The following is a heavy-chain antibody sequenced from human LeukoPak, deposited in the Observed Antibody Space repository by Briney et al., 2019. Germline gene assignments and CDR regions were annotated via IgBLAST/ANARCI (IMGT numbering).Heavy chain of an antibody. CDR2: INPNSGGT. CDR3: ARDGTGVYNLVQY. D-gene: IGHD5-24*01. Sequence: ASVKVSCKASGYTFTGYYMHWVRQAPGQGLEWMGWINPNSGGTNYAQKFQGRVTMTRDTSISAVYMELSRLRSDVTAVYYCARDGTGVYNLVQYWGQGTLVTVSS. V-gene: IGHV1-2*02. CDR1: GYTFTGYY. J-gene: IGHJ4*02.